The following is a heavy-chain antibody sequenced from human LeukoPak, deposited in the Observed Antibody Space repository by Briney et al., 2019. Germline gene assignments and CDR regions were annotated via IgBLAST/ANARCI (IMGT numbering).Heavy chain of an antibody. J-gene: IGHJ4*02. CDR1: GFTFSSYA. CDR2: ISGSGGST. CDR3: AKHLYSDDSSGYYDD. D-gene: IGHD3-22*01. V-gene: IGHV3-23*01. Sequence: GASLRLSCAASGFTFSSYAMSWVRQAPGKGLEWVSAISGSGGSTYYADSVKGRFTISRDTSKNALYLQMNSLRAEDTAVYYCAKHLYSDDSSGYYDDCGRGTLATV.